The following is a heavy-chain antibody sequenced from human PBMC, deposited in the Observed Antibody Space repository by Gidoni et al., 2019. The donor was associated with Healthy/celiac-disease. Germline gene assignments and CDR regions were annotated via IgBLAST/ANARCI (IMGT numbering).Heavy chain of an antibody. D-gene: IGHD6-19*01. CDR3: ARDLEMQWLVD. Sequence: EVRLVVSVGGLVKPVGSLRLSCAVSGFTFSSYSMNWVREAPGKGLEWVSFIGSSSSYIYYADSEKGRFTISRDNAKNSLYLKMNSLRAEDTAVYYCARDLEMQWLVDWGQGTLVTVSS. J-gene: IGHJ4*02. CDR1: GFTFSSYS. V-gene: IGHV3-21*02. CDR2: IGSSSSYI.